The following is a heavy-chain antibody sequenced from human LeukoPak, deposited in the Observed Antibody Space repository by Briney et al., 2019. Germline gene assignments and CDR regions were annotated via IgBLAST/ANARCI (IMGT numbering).Heavy chain of an antibody. CDR2: ISYDGSNK. J-gene: IGHJ4*02. Sequence: GGSLRLSCAASGFTFSSYAMHWVRQAPGKRLEWVAVISYDGSNKYYADSVKGRFTISRDNSKNTLYLQMNSLRAEDTAVYYCARDPNGGNSHFDYWGQGTLVTVSS. CDR3: ARDPNGGNSHFDY. V-gene: IGHV3-30-3*01. CDR1: GFTFSSYA. D-gene: IGHD4-23*01.